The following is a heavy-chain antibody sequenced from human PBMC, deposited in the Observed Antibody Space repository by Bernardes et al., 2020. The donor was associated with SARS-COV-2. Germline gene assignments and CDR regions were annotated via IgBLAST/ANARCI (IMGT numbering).Heavy chain of an antibody. Sequence: GGSLRLSCAASGFSFSNYWMNWVRQAPGKGLEWVANIKQDGSEKYYVDSVMGRFTISRDNAKTSLYLQMNSLRAEETAVYYCARDPYYDSSAYYSGYNWFDPWGQGTLVTVSS. V-gene: IGHV3-7*01. CDR1: GFSFSNYW. D-gene: IGHD3-22*01. J-gene: IGHJ5*02. CDR3: ARDPYYDSSAYYSGYNWFDP. CDR2: IKQDGSEK.